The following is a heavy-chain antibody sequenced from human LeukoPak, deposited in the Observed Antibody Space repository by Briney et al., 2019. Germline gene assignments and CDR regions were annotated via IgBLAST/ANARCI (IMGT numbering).Heavy chain of an antibody. J-gene: IGHJ4*02. D-gene: IGHD2-15*01. Sequence: GGSLRLSCAASGFSLNNFAMAWVRQAPGKGLEWVSTINTGGDTFYTDSVKGRFTISRDNSKNTLNLQMNSLRVEDSAVFYCVKGAPDRGSTNWGQGTLVTVSS. CDR2: INTGGDT. CDR3: VKGAPDRGSTN. V-gene: IGHV3-23*01. CDR1: GFSLNNFA.